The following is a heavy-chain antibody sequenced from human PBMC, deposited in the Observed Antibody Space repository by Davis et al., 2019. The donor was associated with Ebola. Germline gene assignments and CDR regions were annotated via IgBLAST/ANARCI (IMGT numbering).Heavy chain of an antibody. V-gene: IGHV3-30-3*01. CDR2: ISYDGSNK. CDR3: ARDHYSSGWN. CDR1: GFTFSSYA. D-gene: IGHD6-19*01. J-gene: IGHJ4*02. Sequence: GESLKISCAASGFTFSSYAMHWVRQAPGKGLEWVAVISYDGSNKYYADSVKGRFTISRDNSKNTLYLQMNSLRAEDTAVYYCARDHYSSGWNWGQGTLVTVSS.